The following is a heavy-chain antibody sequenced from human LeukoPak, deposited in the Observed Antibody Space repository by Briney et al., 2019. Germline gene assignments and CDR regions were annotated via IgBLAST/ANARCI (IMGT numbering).Heavy chain of an antibody. CDR2: ITSDGSST. D-gene: IGHD1-26*01. CDR1: GFTFSNYW. Sequence: GGSLRLSCAASGFTFSNYWMHWVRQAPGKGPVWVSRITSDGSSTSYADSVKGRFTISRDNVKNTLFLQMSSLRAEDTAMYYCARDGSLPDYWGQGALVTVSS. V-gene: IGHV3-74*01. CDR3: ARDGSLPDY. J-gene: IGHJ4*02.